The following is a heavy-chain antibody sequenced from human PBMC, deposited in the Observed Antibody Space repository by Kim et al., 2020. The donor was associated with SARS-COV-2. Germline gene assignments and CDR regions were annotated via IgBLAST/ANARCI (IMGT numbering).Heavy chain of an antibody. CDR2: INPHSGDT. V-gene: IGHV1-2*06. CDR3: ARDRKGGSYYYYYGMDV. CDR1: GYTFTDYY. Sequence: ASVKVSCKASGYTFTDYYMNWVRQAPGQGLEWMGRINPHSGDTNYAQKFQGRVTMTRDISISTVYMELSGLKSDDTAVFYCARDRKGGSYYYYYGMDVWGQGTTVTVS. D-gene: IGHD1-26*01. J-gene: IGHJ6*02.